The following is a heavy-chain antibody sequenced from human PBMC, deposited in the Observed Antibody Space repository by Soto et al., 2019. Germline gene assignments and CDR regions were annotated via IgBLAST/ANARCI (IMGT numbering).Heavy chain of an antibody. CDR3: ARAWELER. D-gene: IGHD1-26*01. Sequence: QVQLVQSGAEVKKPGASVKVSCKASGYTFSSYAIQWVRQAPGQRLEWMGWITAGNGDTKYSQKFQDRVTITRDTSASTAYMELSSLRSEDTAVYYCARAWELERWGQGTLVTVSS. CDR1: GYTFSSYA. V-gene: IGHV1-3*01. CDR2: ITAGNGDT. J-gene: IGHJ5*02.